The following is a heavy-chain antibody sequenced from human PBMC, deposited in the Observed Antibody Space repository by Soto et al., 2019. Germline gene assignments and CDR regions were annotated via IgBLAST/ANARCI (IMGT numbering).Heavy chain of an antibody. CDR3: ARVYPGIAAAGTGV. CDR1: GYTFTSYG. D-gene: IGHD6-13*01. Sequence: GASVKVSCKASGYTFTSYGISWVRQAPGQGLEWMGWISAYNGNTNYAQKLQGRVTMTTDTSTSTAYMELRSLRSDDTAVYYCARVYPGIAAAGTGVWGQGTLVTVSS. J-gene: IGHJ4*02. CDR2: ISAYNGNT. V-gene: IGHV1-18*01.